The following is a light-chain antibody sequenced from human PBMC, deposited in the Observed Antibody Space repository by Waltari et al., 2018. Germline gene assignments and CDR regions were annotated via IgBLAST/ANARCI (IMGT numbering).Light chain of an antibody. V-gene: IGKV3-15*01. CDR3: QQYNNWPFT. J-gene: IGKJ3*01. CDR1: QSVSSN. Sequence: EIVMTQSPATLSVSPGERATLSCRASQSVSSNLAWYQHKPGQAPRLLIDGASTRATGMPARFSGYGSVTDFTLTISSMQSEDFAVYYCQQYNNWPFTFGPGTKVDIK. CDR2: GAS.